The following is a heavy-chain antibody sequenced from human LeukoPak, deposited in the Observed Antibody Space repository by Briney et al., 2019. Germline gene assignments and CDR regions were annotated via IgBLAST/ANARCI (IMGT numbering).Heavy chain of an antibody. Sequence: GGSLRLSCAASGFTVSSNYMSWVRQAPGKGLEWVSVIYSGGSTYYADSVKGRFTISRDNSKNTLYLQMNSLRAEDTAVYYCASTLGFDGSGRGDYWGQGTLVTVPS. CDR3: ASTLGFDGSGRGDY. J-gene: IGHJ4*02. D-gene: IGHD3-10*01. CDR1: GFTVSSNY. V-gene: IGHV3-53*01. CDR2: IYSGGST.